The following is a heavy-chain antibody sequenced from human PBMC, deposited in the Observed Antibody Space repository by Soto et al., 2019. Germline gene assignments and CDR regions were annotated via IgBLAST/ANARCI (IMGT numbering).Heavy chain of an antibody. Sequence: PSETLSLTCTVSGGSISSNNYFWGWIRQPPGKGLEWIGNIYYSGTTYYNPSLKSRVTISVDSSKNQFSLKLTSVTAADTAVYYCAAGRDSSSWYYPRSESNYGMDFWGQGTTVTVSS. D-gene: IGHD6-13*01. J-gene: IGHJ6*02. CDR2: IYYSGTT. V-gene: IGHV4-39*01. CDR3: AAGRDSSSWYYPRSESNYGMDF. CDR1: GGSISSNNYF.